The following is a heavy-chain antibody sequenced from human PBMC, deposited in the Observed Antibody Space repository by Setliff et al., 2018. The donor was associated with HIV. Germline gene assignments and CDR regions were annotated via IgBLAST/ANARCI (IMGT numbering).Heavy chain of an antibody. Sequence: ASVKVSCMASGYTFTSYGVSWVRQAPGQGLEWMGWISAYNRNVNYSQKVQGRVTMTTDTSTSTAYMELKNLKSDDTAVYYCARVLDPGIAVATHAFDIWGQGTMVTVSS. D-gene: IGHD6-19*01. CDR1: GYTFTSYG. V-gene: IGHV1-18*01. J-gene: IGHJ3*02. CDR3: ARVLDPGIAVATHAFDI. CDR2: ISAYNRNV.